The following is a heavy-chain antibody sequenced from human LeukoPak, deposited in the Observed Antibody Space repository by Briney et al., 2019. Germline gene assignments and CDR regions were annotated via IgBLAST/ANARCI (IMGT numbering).Heavy chain of an antibody. CDR1: GFTFNYAW. D-gene: IGHD1-7*01. J-gene: IGHJ6*02. CDR3: TTDEDWNYARKDV. CDR2: TVSEIDGGTT. V-gene: IGHV3-15*04. Sequence: GGSLRLSCAASGFTFNYAWMSWVRQVPGKGLEWVGQTVSEIDGGTTDYATPVKGRFTISRDDSKSTLYLQMNSLKIEDTAEYYCTTDEDWNYARKDVWGQGATVIVSS.